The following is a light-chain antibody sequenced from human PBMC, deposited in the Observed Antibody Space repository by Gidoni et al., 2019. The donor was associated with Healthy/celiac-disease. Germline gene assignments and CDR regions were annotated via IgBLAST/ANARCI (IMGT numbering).Light chain of an antibody. J-gene: IGKJ1*01. V-gene: IGKV1-9*01. CDR2: SAS. Sequence: DIQLTQSPSFLSASVGDRVTITCRASQDISSYLAWYQQIPGRSPNLLIYSASTLQSGVPSRFSGSGAGTAFTLTISSLQPEDSATYYCQQFNSYPRTFGQGTKVEVK. CDR1: QDISSY. CDR3: QQFNSYPRT.